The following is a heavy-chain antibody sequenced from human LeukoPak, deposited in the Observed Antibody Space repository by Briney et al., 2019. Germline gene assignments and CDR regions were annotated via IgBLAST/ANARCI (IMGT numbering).Heavy chain of an antibody. CDR2: ISHDGNNN. V-gene: IGHV3-30*18. CDR1: GFNFRSYA. D-gene: IGHD3-22*01. CDR3: AKDRNRYYDSSGYYNDY. J-gene: IGHJ4*02. Sequence: GGSLRLSCATSGFNFRSYAMHWVRQAPGKGLEWVAVISHDGNNNYYADSVKGRFTISRDNSKSTLYLQMNSLRAEDTAVVYCAKDRNRYYDSSGYYNDYWGQGTLVTVSS.